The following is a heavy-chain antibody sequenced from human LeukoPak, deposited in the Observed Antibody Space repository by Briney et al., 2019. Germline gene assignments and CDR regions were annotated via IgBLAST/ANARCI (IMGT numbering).Heavy chain of an antibody. Sequence: PGGSLRLSCAASGFTFSSYSMNWVRQAPGKGLEWVSSISSSSSYIYYADSVKGRFTISRDNSKNTLYLQMNSLRAEDTAVYYCARPGDTGYFDYWGQGTLVTVSS. CDR2: ISSSSSYI. V-gene: IGHV3-21*04. CDR1: GFTFSSYS. D-gene: IGHD7-27*01. CDR3: ARPGDTGYFDY. J-gene: IGHJ4*02.